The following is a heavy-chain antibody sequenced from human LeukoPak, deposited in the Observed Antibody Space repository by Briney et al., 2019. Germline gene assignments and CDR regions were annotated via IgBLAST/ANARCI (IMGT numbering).Heavy chain of an antibody. J-gene: IGHJ4*02. CDR1: GFTFSDYY. V-gene: IGHV3-11*04. CDR2: ISSSGGTI. Sequence: GGSLRLSCAASGFTFSDYYMSWIRQAPGKGLEWVSYISSSGGTIYYADSVKGRFTISRDNAKNSLYLQMNSLRAEDTAVYYCARDLRALGYCSGGSCYMLDYWGQGTLVTVSS. CDR3: ARDLRALGYCSGGSCYMLDY. D-gene: IGHD2-15*01.